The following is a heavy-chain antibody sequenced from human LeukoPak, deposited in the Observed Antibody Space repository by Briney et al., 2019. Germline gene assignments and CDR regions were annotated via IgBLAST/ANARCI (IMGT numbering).Heavy chain of an antibody. D-gene: IGHD3-22*01. CDR2: ISWNSGSM. CDR3: AKDWDDYYDSSGYSPTYFQH. Sequence: QPGRSLRLSCAASGFTFSNYWMHWVRQAPGKGLEWVSGISWNSGSMDYADSVKGRFTISRDNAKNSLYLQMNSLRAEDTAVYYCAKDWDDYYDSSGYSPTYFQHWDQGTLVTVSS. J-gene: IGHJ1*01. V-gene: IGHV3-9*01. CDR1: GFTFSNYW.